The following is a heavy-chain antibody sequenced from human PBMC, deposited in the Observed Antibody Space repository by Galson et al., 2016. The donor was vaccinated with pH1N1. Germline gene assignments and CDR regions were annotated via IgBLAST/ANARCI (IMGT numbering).Heavy chain of an antibody. CDR2: ISASGANT. CDR1: GFTFNIFA. CDR3: VKLDSSGYYYGRFDS. J-gene: IGHJ5*01. Sequence: SLRLSCAASGFTFNIFAMSWVRQAPGKGPEWVSSISASGANTNYADPVKGRFTISRDNSKNTLYLQTNSLRAEDTAIYYCVKLDSSGYYYGRFDSWGQEPWSPSPQ. V-gene: IGHV3-23*01. D-gene: IGHD3-22*01.